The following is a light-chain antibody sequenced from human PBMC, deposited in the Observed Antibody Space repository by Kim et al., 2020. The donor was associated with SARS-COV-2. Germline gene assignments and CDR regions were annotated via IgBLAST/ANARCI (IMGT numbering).Light chain of an antibody. V-gene: IGKV3-20*01. CDR1: QSVSRNY. J-gene: IGKJ2*01. Sequence: LSPRERATLSCRASQSVSRNYLAWYQQEPCQAPRLLIYCASRRGTGIPDRFSGSGSGTDFTLTISRLEPEDFAVYYCQQYGSSPYTFGQGTKLEIK. CDR3: QQYGSSPYT. CDR2: CAS.